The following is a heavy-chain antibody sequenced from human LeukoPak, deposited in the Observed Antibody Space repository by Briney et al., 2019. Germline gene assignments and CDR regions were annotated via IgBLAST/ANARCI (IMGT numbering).Heavy chain of an antibody. J-gene: IGHJ4*02. D-gene: IGHD3-3*01. CDR1: GFTFSSYA. CDR3: AKTYYDFWSGEVNDY. Sequence: PGGSLRLSCAASGFTFSSYAMHWVRQAPGKGLEWVSSISSSSSYIYYADSVKGRFTISRDNSKNTLYLQMNSLRAEDTAVYYCAKTYYDFWSGEVNDYWGQGTLVTVSS. V-gene: IGHV3-21*04. CDR2: ISSSSSYI.